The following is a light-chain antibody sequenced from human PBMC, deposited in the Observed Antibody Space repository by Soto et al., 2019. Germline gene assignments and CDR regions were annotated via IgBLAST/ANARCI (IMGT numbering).Light chain of an antibody. J-gene: IGKJ4*01. CDR3: QQRSNWLT. V-gene: IGKV3-11*01. CDR2: DAS. CDR1: QSVSSY. Sequence: EIVLTQSPATLSLSPGERATLSCRASQSVSSYLAWYQQKPGQAPRLLIYDASNSATGIPARFSGSGSGTGFTITISSLEPEDFSLYYCQQRSNWLTFGGGTKVEIK.